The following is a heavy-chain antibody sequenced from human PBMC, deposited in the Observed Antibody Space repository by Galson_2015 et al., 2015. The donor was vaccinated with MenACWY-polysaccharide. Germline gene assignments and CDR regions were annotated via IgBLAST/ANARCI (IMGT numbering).Heavy chain of an antibody. CDR2: IYPADSDT. J-gene: IGHJ4*02. CDR3: ARLSATGTVTFDY. D-gene: IGHD4-17*01. Sequence: QSGAEVKKPGESLTIPCKGSGYSFTSNWIGWVRQMPGKGLEWMGIIYPADSDTRYSPSFQGQVTISADKSISTAYLQWSSLKASDTAVYYCARLSATGTVTFDYWGQGTLVTVSS. V-gene: IGHV5-51*03. CDR1: GYSFTSNW.